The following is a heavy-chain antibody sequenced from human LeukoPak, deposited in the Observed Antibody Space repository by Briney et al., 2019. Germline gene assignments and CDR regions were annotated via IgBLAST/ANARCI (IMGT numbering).Heavy chain of an antibody. V-gene: IGHV3-30*04. CDR1: GFTFSSYA. J-gene: IGHJ3*02. D-gene: IGHD2-8*02. Sequence: PGRSLRLSCAASGFTFSSYAMHWVRKAPGKGLEWVAVISYDGSNKYYADSVKGRFTISRDNSKNTLYLQMNSLRAEDTAVYYCARELVVAADAFDIWGQGTMVTVSS. CDR3: ARELVVAADAFDI. CDR2: ISYDGSNK.